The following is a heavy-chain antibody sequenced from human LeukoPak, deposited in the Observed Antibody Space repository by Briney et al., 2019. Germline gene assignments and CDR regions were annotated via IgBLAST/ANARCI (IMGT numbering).Heavy chain of an antibody. D-gene: IGHD3-22*01. CDR3: ARLISTYYYDSRGDY. J-gene: IGHJ4*02. Sequence: TLSLTCTVSGGSISSGGYYWSWIRQHPGKGLEWIGYIYYSGSTYYNPSLKSRVTISVDTSKNQFSLKLSSVTAADTAVYYCARLISTYYYDSRGDYWGQGTLVTVSS. V-gene: IGHV4-31*03. CDR2: IYYSGST. CDR1: GGSISSGGYY.